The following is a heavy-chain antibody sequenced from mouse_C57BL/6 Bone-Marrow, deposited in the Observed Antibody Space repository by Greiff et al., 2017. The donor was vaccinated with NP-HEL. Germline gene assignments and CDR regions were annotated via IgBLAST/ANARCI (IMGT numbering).Heavy chain of an antibody. Sequence: QVQLQQPGAELVMPGASVKLSCKASGYTFTSYWMHWVKQRPGQGLEWIGEIDPSDSYTNYNQKFKGKATLTVDKSSSTAYMQLSSLTSADSAVYYCARALITTVVAPMDYWGQGTSVTVSS. CDR3: ARALITTVVAPMDY. V-gene: IGHV1-69*01. D-gene: IGHD1-1*01. CDR2: IDPSDSYT. J-gene: IGHJ4*01. CDR1: GYTFTSYW.